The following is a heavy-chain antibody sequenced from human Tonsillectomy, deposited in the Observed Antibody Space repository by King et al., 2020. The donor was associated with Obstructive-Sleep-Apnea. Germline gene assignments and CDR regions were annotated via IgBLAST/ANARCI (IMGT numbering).Heavy chain of an antibody. V-gene: IGHV4-59*01. J-gene: IGHJ4*02. CDR2: VFYTGNT. CDR1: TGSITSYF. D-gene: IGHD6-13*01. Sequence: PLQESGPGLVKPSETLSLTCSVSTGSITSYFWNWIRQPPGKDLEWIGYVFYTGNTKYNPSLKSRVSMSVDTSKMQFSLNLNSVTAADTAVYYCARGVAAAGILDFWGQGILVTISS. CDR3: ARGVAAAGILDF.